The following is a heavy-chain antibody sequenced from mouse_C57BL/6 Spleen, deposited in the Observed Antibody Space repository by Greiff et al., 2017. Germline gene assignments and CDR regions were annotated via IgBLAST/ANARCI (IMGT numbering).Heavy chain of an antibody. CDR3: ARGGLTTVVADAMDY. J-gene: IGHJ4*01. Sequence: QVQLQQSGPELVKPGASVKISCKASGYAFSSSWMNWVKQRPGKGLEWIGRIYPGDGDTNYNGKFKGKATLTADKSSSTAYMQLSSLTSEDSAVYFCARGGLTTVVADAMDYWGQGTSVTVSA. V-gene: IGHV1-82*01. D-gene: IGHD1-1*01. CDR2: IYPGDGDT. CDR1: GYAFSSSW.